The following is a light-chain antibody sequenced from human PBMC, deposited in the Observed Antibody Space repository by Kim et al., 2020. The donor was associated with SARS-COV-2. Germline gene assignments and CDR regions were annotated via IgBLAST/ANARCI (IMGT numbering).Light chain of an antibody. CDR2: SAS. J-gene: IGKJ3*01. CDR1: QTITTS. V-gene: IGKV1-39*01. CDR3: QQSYSTPIT. Sequence: DIQMTQSPPSLSASVGDRVTITCRASQTITTSVVWYQQKSGRAPRLLIYSASILESGVPSRFSGSGSGTDFTLTISSLEPEDFAIYYCQQSYSTPITFGPGTKVDIK.